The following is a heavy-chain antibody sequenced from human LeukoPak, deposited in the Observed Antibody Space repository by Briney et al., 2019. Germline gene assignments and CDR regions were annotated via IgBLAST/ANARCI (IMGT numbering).Heavy chain of an antibody. Sequence: ASVKVSCKASGYTFTSYGVSWVRQAPGQGLEWMGWISAYNGNTNYAQKLQGRVTMTTDTSTSTAYMELRSLRSDDTAVYYCARTHPYYDILTGQSLAFDIWGQGTMVTVSS. CDR2: ISAYNGNT. CDR1: GYTFTSYG. CDR3: ARTHPYYDILTGQSLAFDI. D-gene: IGHD3-9*01. V-gene: IGHV1-18*01. J-gene: IGHJ3*02.